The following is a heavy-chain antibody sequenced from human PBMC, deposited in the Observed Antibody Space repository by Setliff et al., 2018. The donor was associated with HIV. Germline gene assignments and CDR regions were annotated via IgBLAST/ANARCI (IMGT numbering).Heavy chain of an antibody. V-gene: IGHV3-23*01. CDR3: AKEHYERSGFSN. J-gene: IGHJ4*02. D-gene: IGHD3-22*01. Sequence: GGSLRLSCAASEFTFRTHATSWVRQAPGKGLEWVSGISGRGDITYYADSMKGRFTISRDNSKNTLYLQMNSLRAEDTAVYYCAKEHYERSGFSNWGQGTLVTVSS. CDR1: EFTFRTHA. CDR2: ISGRGDIT.